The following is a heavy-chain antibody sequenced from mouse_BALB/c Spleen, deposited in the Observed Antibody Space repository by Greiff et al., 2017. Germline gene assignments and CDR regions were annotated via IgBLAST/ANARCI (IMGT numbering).Heavy chain of an antibody. CDR2: IYPGNGDT. D-gene: IGHD1-1*01. CDR1: GFNIKDYY. CDR3: AREGHYYGSSWFAY. V-gene: IGHV1-12*01. Sequence: LQQSGAELVRPGALVKLSCKASGFNIKDYYMHWVKQTPGQGLEWIGAIYPGNGDTSYNQKFKGKATLTADKSSSTAYMQLSSLTSEDSAVYYCAREGHYYGSSWFAYWGQGTLVTVSA. J-gene: IGHJ3*01.